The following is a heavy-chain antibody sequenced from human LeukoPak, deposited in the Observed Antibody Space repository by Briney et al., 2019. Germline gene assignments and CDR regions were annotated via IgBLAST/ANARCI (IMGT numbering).Heavy chain of an antibody. V-gene: IGHV1-2*02. J-gene: IGHJ4*02. Sequence: ASVKVSCKASGYTFTGYYIHWVRQAPGQGLECMGWINPNSGGTNYAQKFQGRVTMTRDTSISTAYMELRSLRSDDTAVYYCARGKTMVVTCFDYWGQGTLVTVSS. CDR3: ARGKTMVVTCFDY. D-gene: IGHD4-23*01. CDR1: GYTFTGYY. CDR2: INPNSGGT.